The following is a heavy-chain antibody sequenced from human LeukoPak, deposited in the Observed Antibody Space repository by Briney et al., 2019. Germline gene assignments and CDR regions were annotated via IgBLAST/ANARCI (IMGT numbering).Heavy chain of an antibody. D-gene: IGHD3-22*01. CDR2: INPNSGGT. CDR1: GYTFTGYY. CDR3: ARAYIGDYYDSSGYTFDY. J-gene: IGHJ4*02. V-gene: IGHV1-2*02. Sequence: ASVKVSCKASGYTFTGYYMHWVRQAPGQGLEWMGWINPNSGGTNYAQKFQGRVTMTRDTSISTAYMELSRLRSDDTVVYYCARAYIGDYYDSSGYTFDYWGQGTLVTVSS.